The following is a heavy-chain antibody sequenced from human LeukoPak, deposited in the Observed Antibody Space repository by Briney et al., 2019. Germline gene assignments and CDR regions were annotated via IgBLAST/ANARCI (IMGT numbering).Heavy chain of an antibody. CDR3: AREGGFYRSLDY. J-gene: IGHJ4*02. Sequence: SETLSLTCGVSGGSVTTTNWWTWVRQPPGKGLEWIGEVHLDGRTNYNPSLESRLTMSVDLSENHISLKLTSVTAADTAVYYCAREGGFYRSLDYSGQGILVTVSS. CDR1: GGSVTTTNW. V-gene: IGHV4-4*02. D-gene: IGHD3-3*01. CDR2: VHLDGRT.